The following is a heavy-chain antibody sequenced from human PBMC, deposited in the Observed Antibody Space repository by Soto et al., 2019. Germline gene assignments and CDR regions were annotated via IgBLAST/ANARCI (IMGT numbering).Heavy chain of an antibody. CDR1: GGSFNGYF. D-gene: IGHD1-20*01. CDR2: VIPMHGSE. J-gene: IGHJ6*03. CDR3: ATGITTLDYRRYMDP. V-gene: IGHV1-69*08. Sequence: VQLVQSGAEMQKPGSSVRVSCKASGGSFNGYFITWVRQAPGQGLEWVGRVIPMHGSENHARKFRDRITLTAATFTNTAFLELSSLQSADTAVYYCATGITTLDYRRYMDPWRKGTKATIS.